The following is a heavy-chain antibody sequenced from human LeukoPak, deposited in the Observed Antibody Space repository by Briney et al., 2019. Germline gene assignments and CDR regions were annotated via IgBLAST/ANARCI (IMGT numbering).Heavy chain of an antibody. CDR2: ISSSGSTI. D-gene: IGHD3-22*01. Sequence: GGSLRLSCAASGFTFSDYYMSWIRQAPGKGLEWVSYISSSGSTIYYADSVKGRFTISRDNAKNSLYLQMNSLRAEDTAVYYCARDKYSYLHSSGYYDYWGQGTLVTVSS. CDR1: GFTFSDYY. V-gene: IGHV3-11*01. CDR3: ARDKYSYLHSSGYYDY. J-gene: IGHJ4*02.